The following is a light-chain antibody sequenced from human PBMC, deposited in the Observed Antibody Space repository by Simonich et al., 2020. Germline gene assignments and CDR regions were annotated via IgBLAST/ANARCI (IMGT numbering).Light chain of an antibody. J-gene: IGKJ1*01. CDR2: YAS. Sequence: EIVLTQSSAFQSVTPKEKVTITFQASQSIGSSLHWYQQKPDQSPKLLRKYASQSISVGPSMFRGSGSGTDFTLTINSLEAEDAATYYCHQSSSLPRTFGQGTKVEIK. CDR3: HQSSSLPRT. CDR1: QSIGSS. V-gene: IGKV6-21*02.